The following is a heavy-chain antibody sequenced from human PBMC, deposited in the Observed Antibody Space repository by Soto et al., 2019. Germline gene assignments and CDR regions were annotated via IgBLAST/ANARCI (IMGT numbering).Heavy chain of an antibody. Sequence: SETLSLTCTVSGGSISSGGYYWSWIRQHPGKGLEWIGYIYYSGSTYYNPSLKSRVTISVDTSKNQFSLKLSSVTAADTAVYYCARRIAAPDDAFDIWGQATMVTVSS. CDR1: GGSISSGGYY. J-gene: IGHJ3*02. CDR2: IYYSGST. D-gene: IGHD6-6*01. CDR3: ARRIAAPDDAFDI. V-gene: IGHV4-31*03.